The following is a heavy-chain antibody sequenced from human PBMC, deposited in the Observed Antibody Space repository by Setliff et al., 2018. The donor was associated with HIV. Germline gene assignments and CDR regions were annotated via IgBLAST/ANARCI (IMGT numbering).Heavy chain of an antibody. CDR1: GGSVSNYY. J-gene: IGHJ4*02. CDR2: INTSGST. Sequence: SETLSLTCTVSGGSVSNYYWTWIRQSAGKGLEWIGHINTSGSTKYNPSLKSRLTMSVDSSGNQFSLTLTSVTAADTAVYYCARDPNTGWYYLDFWGPGAPVTAPQ. CDR3: ARDPNTGWYYLDF. V-gene: IGHV4-4*07. D-gene: IGHD6-19*01.